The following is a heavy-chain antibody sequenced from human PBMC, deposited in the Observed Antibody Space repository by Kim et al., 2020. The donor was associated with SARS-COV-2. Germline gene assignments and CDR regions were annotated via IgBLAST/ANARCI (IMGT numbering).Heavy chain of an antibody. CDR2: INQDGSEK. CDR3: ARKGITGTISWFDP. D-gene: IGHD1-20*01. J-gene: IGHJ5*02. Sequence: GGSLRLSCAASGFTSSNYWMTWVRQAPGKGLEWVANINQDGSEKYYVDSVKGRFIVSRDNAKNSLYLQMNSLRAEDTAVYYCARKGITGTISWFDPWGQGTLVTVSS. CDR1: GFTSSNYW. V-gene: IGHV3-7*01.